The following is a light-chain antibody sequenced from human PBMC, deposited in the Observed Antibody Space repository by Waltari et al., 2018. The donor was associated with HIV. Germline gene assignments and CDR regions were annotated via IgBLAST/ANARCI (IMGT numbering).Light chain of an antibody. CDR3: SSYTSSSTLYV. V-gene: IGLV2-14*01. J-gene: IGLJ1*01. Sequence: QSALTQPASVPGSPGQSTTISCTATSSHVGGYNYVLWYQQHPGKAPTLMISEVNNRPSGVSNRFSGSKSGNTASLSISGLQAEDEADYYCSSYTSSSTLYVFGTGTKVTVL. CDR2: EVN. CDR1: SSHVGGYNY.